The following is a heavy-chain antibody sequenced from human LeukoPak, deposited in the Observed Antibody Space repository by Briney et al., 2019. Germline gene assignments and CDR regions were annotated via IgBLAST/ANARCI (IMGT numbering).Heavy chain of an antibody. CDR1: GFTFSSYG. CDR3: AKDDVVVPPWEGYYYGMDV. J-gene: IGHJ6*02. CDR2: ISYDGSNK. V-gene: IGHV3-30*18. Sequence: PGGSLRLSCAASGFTFSSYGMHWVRQAPGKGLEWVAVISYDGSNKYYADSVKGRFTISRDNSKNTLYLQMNSLRAEDTAVYYCAKDDVVVPPWEGYYYGMDVWGQGTTVTVSS. D-gene: IGHD2-21*01.